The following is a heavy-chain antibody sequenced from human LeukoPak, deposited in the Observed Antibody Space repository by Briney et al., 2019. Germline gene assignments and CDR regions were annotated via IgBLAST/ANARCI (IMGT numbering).Heavy chain of an antibody. CDR1: GYTFTSYG. CDR2: ISAYNGNT. D-gene: IGHD1-7*01. J-gene: IGHJ6*03. V-gene: IGHV1-18*01. Sequence: ASVKVSCKASGYTFTSYGISWVRQAPGQGLEWMGWISAYNGNTNYAQKLQGRVTMTTDTSTSTAYMELRSLRSDDTAVYYCARDQLELLGTDYYYYYYMDVWGKGTTVTVSS. CDR3: ARDQLELLGTDYYYYYYMDV.